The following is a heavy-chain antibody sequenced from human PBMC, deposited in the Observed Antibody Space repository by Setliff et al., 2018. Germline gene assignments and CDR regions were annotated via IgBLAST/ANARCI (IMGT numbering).Heavy chain of an antibody. CDR2: ISAYNGNT. Sequence: ASAKVSCKASGYTFTSYGISWVRQAPGQGLEWMGWISAYNGNTNYAQKLQGRVTMTTDTSTSTAYMELRSLRSDDTAVYYCARYITGTTPADYWGQGTLVTVSS. D-gene: IGHD1-7*01. CDR1: GYTFTSYG. CDR3: ARYITGTTPADY. V-gene: IGHV1-18*01. J-gene: IGHJ4*02.